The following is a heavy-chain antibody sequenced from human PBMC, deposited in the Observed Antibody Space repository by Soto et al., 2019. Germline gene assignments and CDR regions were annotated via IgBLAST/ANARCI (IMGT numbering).Heavy chain of an antibody. V-gene: IGHV1-69*02. CDR1: GGTFSSYT. J-gene: IGHJ6*02. CDR3: ARVPDTIVRGDYGIDL. Sequence: QVQLVQSGAEVKKPGSSVKVSCKASGGTFSSYTISWVRQAPGQGLEWMGRIIPILGIANYAQKFQGRVTITADKTSRTAYKVQRSMRTEDKAVYYYARVPDTIVRGDYGIDLWGQGTTVTVSS. CDR2: IIPILGIA. D-gene: IGHD2-15*01.